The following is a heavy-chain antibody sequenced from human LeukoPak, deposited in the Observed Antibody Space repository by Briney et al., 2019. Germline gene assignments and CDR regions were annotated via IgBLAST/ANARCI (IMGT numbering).Heavy chain of an antibody. D-gene: IGHD6-19*01. CDR1: GGSISSSSYY. CDR3: ARGTFGYSSGWYHDYFDY. V-gene: IGHV4-39*07. Sequence: SETLSLTCTVSGGSISSSSYYWGWIRQPPGKGLEWIGSIYYSGSTYYNPSLKSRVTISVDTSKNQFSLKLSSVTAADTAVYYCARGTFGYSSGWYHDYFDYWGQGTLVTVSS. J-gene: IGHJ4*02. CDR2: IYYSGST.